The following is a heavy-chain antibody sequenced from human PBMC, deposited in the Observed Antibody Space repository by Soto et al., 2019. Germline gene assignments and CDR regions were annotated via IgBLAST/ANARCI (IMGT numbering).Heavy chain of an antibody. Sequence: SGTLSLTCTVAGGSVGSGDCYWRWIRQHPGKGLELIGYIFYSGSTYYNPSLKSRVTISVDTSKNQFSLKLTSVTAADTAVYYCACIFSGGYSYGVYYYAMDVWGQGPTVTVSS. V-gene: IGHV4-39*01. CDR1: GGSVGSGDCY. CDR2: IFYSGST. D-gene: IGHD5-18*01. J-gene: IGHJ6*02. CDR3: ACIFSGGYSYGVYYYAMDV.